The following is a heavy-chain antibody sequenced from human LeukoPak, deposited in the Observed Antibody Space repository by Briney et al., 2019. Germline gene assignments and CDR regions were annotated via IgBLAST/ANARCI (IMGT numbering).Heavy chain of an antibody. J-gene: IGHJ4*02. CDR1: GYTFTSYG. Sequence: ASVKVSCKASGYTFTSYGISWLGKAPGQGLEWMGWISAYNGNTNYAQKLQGRVTMTTDTSTSTAYMELRSLRSDDTAVYYCARDQVLGYYYDSSGYFGYWGQGTLVTVSS. CDR2: ISAYNGNT. D-gene: IGHD3-22*01. CDR3: ARDQVLGYYYDSSGYFGY. V-gene: IGHV1-18*01.